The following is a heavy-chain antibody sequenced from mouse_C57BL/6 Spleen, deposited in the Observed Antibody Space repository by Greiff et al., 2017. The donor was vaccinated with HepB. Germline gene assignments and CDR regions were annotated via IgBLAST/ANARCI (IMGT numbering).Heavy chain of an antibody. V-gene: IGHV14-3*01. CDR1: GFNIKNTY. Sequence: VQLKESVAELVRPGASVKLSCTASGFNIKNTYMHWVKQRPEQGLEWIGRIDPANGNTKYAPKFQGKATITADTSSNTAYLQLSSLTSEDTAIYYCAVYDGYFYYFDYWGQGTTLTVSS. J-gene: IGHJ2*01. CDR3: AVYDGYFYYFDY. D-gene: IGHD2-3*01. CDR2: IDPANGNT.